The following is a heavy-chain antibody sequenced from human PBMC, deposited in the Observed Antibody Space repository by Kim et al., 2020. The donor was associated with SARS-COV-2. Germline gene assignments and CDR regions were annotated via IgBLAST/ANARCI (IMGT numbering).Heavy chain of an antibody. Sequence: SETLSLTCAVYGGSFSGYYWSWIRQPPGKGLEWIGEINHSGSTNYNPSLKSRVTISVDTSKNQFSLKLSSVTAADTAVYYCARGLRVTRFYYYYYGMDVWGQGTTVTVSS. CDR1: GGSFSGYY. V-gene: IGHV4-34*01. CDR3: ARGLRVTRFYYYYYGMDV. J-gene: IGHJ6*02. CDR2: INHSGST. D-gene: IGHD2-21*02.